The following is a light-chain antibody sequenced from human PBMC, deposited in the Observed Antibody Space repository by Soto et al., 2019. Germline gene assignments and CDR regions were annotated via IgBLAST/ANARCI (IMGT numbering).Light chain of an antibody. Sequence: DIQMTQSPPTLSASVGDRVTITCRASQSIRSWLAWYQQKPGKAPKLLIYKASNLETGVPSRFSGSASGTEFALTISGRQPDDFATYYCQQYDSYPRAFGPGTKVSIK. CDR1: QSIRSW. CDR3: QQYDSYPRA. CDR2: KAS. V-gene: IGKV1-5*03. J-gene: IGKJ3*01.